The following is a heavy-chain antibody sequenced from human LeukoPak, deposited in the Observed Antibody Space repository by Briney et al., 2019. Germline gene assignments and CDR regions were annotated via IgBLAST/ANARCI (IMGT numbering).Heavy chain of an antibody. CDR2: ISWNSGSI. V-gene: IGHV3-9*01. D-gene: IGHD3-10*01. CDR1: GFTFDDYA. CDR3: AKDLWFGDDY. J-gene: IGHJ4*02. Sequence: GGSLRLSCAASGFTFDDYAMHWVRQAPGKGLEWVSGISWNSGSIGYADSVKGRFTISRDNAKNSLYLQMNSLRAEDTALYYCAKDLWFGDDYWGQGTLDTVSS.